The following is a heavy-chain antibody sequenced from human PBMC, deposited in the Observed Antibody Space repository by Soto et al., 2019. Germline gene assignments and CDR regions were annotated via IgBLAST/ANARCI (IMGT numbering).Heavy chain of an antibody. CDR1: GYSFTSYR. Sequence: GESLKISCKGSGYSFTSYRNGWVRQMPGKVLEWMGIIYPGDSDTRYSPSFQGQVTISADKSISTAYLQWSSLKASDTAMYYCARHGVVVVPAARKNYYYYGMDVWGQGTTVTVSS. V-gene: IGHV5-51*01. CDR3: ARHGVVVVPAARKNYYYYGMDV. D-gene: IGHD2-2*01. J-gene: IGHJ6*02. CDR2: IYPGDSDT.